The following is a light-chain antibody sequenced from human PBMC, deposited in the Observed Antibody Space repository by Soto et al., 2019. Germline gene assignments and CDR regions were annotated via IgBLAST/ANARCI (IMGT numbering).Light chain of an antibody. J-gene: IGLJ2*01. Sequence: QSALTQPPSASGSPGQSVTISCTGTSSDVGGYNYVSWYQQHPGKAPKLMIYEVSKRPSGVPDRFSGSKSGNTASLTVSGLQAEDEADYYCSSYAGSNKFLFGGGTPLTVL. CDR3: SSYAGSNKFL. V-gene: IGLV2-8*01. CDR2: EVS. CDR1: SSDVGGYNY.